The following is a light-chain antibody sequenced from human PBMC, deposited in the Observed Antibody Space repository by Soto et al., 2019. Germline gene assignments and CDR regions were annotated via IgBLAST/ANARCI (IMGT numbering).Light chain of an antibody. V-gene: IGLV2-14*01. CDR3: SSYTSSTSLDV. J-gene: IGLJ1*01. CDR1: SSDVGGYNY. Sequence: QSALTQPASVSGSPGQSITISCTGTSSDVGGYNYVSWYQQHPGKAPKLMIYEVSNRPSGVSIRFSGSKSGNTASLTISGLQAEDEADYYCSSYTSSTSLDVFGTGTKVTVL. CDR2: EVS.